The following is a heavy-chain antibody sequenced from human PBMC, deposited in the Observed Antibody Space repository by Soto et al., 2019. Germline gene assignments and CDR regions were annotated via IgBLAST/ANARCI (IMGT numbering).Heavy chain of an antibody. CDR3: AREAAAVFGY. J-gene: IGHJ4*02. CDR1: GFTSSNYW. CDR2: INSDGSST. D-gene: IGHD6-25*01. Sequence: EVQLVESGGGLVQPGGSLRLSCAASGFTSSNYWMHWVRQAPGKGLVWVSRINSDGSSTSYADSVKGRFTISRDNAKNTLDRQMNSVRAEDTAVYYCAREAAAVFGYWGQGILVTVSS. V-gene: IGHV3-74*01.